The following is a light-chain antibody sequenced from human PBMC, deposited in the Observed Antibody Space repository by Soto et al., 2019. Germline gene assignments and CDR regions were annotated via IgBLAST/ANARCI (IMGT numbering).Light chain of an antibody. J-gene: IGKJ1*01. Sequence: DIQMTQSPSSLSASVGDRVTITCRASQSISSYLNWYQQKPGKAPKLLIYGASSLRSGVPSRFSGSGSGTDFTLTISSLQPEDFATYYCQQSYSTPRTFGQGTKVEIK. CDR1: QSISSY. V-gene: IGKV1-39*01. CDR2: GAS. CDR3: QQSYSTPRT.